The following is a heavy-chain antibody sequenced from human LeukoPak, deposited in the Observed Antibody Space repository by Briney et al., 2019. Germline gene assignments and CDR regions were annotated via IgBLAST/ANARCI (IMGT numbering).Heavy chain of an antibody. D-gene: IGHD6-19*01. V-gene: IGHV4-4*02. J-gene: IGHJ4*02. CDR2: IHHSGST. Sequence: SGTLSLTCAVSGGSISSSNWWSWVRQPPGKGLEWIGEIHHSGSTNYNTSPKSRVTISVDKSKNQFSLKLSSVTAADTAVYYCASVEVAGTSFDYWGQGTLVTVSS. CDR1: GGSISSSNW. CDR3: ASVEVAGTSFDY.